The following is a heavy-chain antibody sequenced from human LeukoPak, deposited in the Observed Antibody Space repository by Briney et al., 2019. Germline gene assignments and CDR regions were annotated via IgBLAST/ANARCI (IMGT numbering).Heavy chain of an antibody. Sequence: PGGSLRLSCAASGFTFSSYWMHWVRQAPGKGLVWVSRINSDGSSTSYAGSVKGRFTISRDNAKNTLYLQMNSLRAEDTAVYYCARDNYDILTGYRNWFDPWGQGTLVTVSS. CDR1: GFTFSSYW. V-gene: IGHV3-74*01. CDR2: INSDGSST. D-gene: IGHD3-9*01. CDR3: ARDNYDILTGYRNWFDP. J-gene: IGHJ5*02.